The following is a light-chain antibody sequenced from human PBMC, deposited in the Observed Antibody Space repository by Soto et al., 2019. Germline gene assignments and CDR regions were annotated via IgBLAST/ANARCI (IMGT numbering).Light chain of an antibody. Sequence: EVVMRQSPATLSLSPGERATLSCRASQSVSSDLAWYHQKPGQAPRLLIFGASTRATGIPARFSGSGSGTHFTLTISSLQSEDFGTYYCHQYNAWPGTFGQGTKVDIK. V-gene: IGKV3-15*01. CDR1: QSVSSD. J-gene: IGKJ1*01. CDR3: HQYNAWPGT. CDR2: GAS.